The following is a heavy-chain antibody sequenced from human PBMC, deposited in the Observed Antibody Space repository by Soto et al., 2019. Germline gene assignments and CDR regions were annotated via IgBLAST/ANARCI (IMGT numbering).Heavy chain of an antibody. CDR3: AREKLI. Sequence: SLRLSCAASGFTFSSYAMHWVRQAPGKGLEWVAVISYDGSNKYYADSVKGRFTISRDNSKNTLYLQMNSLRAEDTAVYYCAREKLIWGQGTLVTVSS. CDR2: ISYDGSNK. D-gene: IGHD6-6*01. V-gene: IGHV3-30-3*01. CDR1: GFTFSSYA. J-gene: IGHJ4*02.